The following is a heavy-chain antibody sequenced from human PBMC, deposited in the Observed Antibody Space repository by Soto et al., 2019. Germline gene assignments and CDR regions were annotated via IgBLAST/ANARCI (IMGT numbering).Heavy chain of an antibody. Sequence: ASVKVSCKASGYTFTSYDIYWVRQATGQGLEWMGWLNPNTGNSGYAQKFQGRITVTSDTSINTVHMELSSLRSEDTAVYYCATRAATHGWNRLGPDKYNFDFLGQGTLVAVCS. J-gene: IGHJ4*02. CDR1: GYTFTSYD. D-gene: IGHD3-16*01. V-gene: IGHV1-8*01. CDR3: ATRAATHGWNRLGPDKYNFDF. CDR2: LNPNTGNS.